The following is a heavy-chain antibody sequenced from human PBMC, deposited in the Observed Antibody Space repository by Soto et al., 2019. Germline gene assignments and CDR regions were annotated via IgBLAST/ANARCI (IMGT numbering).Heavy chain of an antibody. CDR2: IYHSGST. J-gene: IGHJ6*02. D-gene: IGHD3-3*01. CDR3: ARDSVAVDFWSGYYRYYYYGMDV. Sequence: SETLSLTCAVSGGSISISNWWSCVRQPPGKGLEWIGEIYHSGSTNYNPSLKSRVTISVDKSKNQFSLKLSSVTAADTTVYYCARDSVAVDFWSGYYRYYYYGMDVWGQGTTVTVSS. CDR1: GGSISISNW. V-gene: IGHV4-4*02.